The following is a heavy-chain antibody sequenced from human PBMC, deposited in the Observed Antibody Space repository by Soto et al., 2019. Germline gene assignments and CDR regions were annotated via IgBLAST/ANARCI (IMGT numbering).Heavy chain of an antibody. CDR1: GYTFTSYY. Sequence: ASVKVSCKASGYTFTSYYMHWVRQAPGQGLEWMGIINPSGGSTSYAQKFQGRVTMTRDTSTSTVYVELSSLRSEDTAVYYCAREGIAAAGSVGQAYYYGMDVWGQGTTVTVSS. V-gene: IGHV1-46*01. CDR2: INPSGGST. D-gene: IGHD6-13*01. CDR3: AREGIAAAGSVGQAYYYGMDV. J-gene: IGHJ6*02.